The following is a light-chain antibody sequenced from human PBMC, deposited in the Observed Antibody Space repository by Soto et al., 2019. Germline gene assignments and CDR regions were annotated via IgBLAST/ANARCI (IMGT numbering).Light chain of an antibody. CDR1: NILCKA. Sequence: SYELTQPLSVSLATAQMARITCGVNNILCKAVHWYQQKPGQDPVLVIYSDTNRPSGIPERFPGSNPGNTATLTISRIEAGEDADYYCQVWDSSSDHVVFVGGTKLTVL. CDR2: SDT. CDR3: QVWDSSSDHVV. V-gene: IGLV3-12*02. J-gene: IGLJ2*01.